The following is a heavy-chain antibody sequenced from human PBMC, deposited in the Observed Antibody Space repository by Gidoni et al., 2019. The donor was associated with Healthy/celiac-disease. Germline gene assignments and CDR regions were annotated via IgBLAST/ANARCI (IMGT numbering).Heavy chain of an antibody. CDR2: IYHSGST. CDR3: ARARITMIVVARYYFDY. CDR1: GYSISSGYY. D-gene: IGHD3-22*01. J-gene: IGHJ4*02. Sequence: QVQLQESGPGLVKPSETLSLTCAVSGYSISSGYYWGWFRQPPGKGLEWIGSIYHSGSTYYNPSLKSRVTISVDTSKNQFSLKLSSVTAADTAVYYCARARITMIVVARYYFDYWGQGTLVTVSS. V-gene: IGHV4-38-2*01.